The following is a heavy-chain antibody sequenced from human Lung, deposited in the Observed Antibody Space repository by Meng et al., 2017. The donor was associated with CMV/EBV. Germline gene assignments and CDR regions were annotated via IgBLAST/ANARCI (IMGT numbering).Heavy chain of an antibody. CDR3: ASGSWVGAFDI. CDR1: GYTFTSYG. J-gene: IGHJ3*02. Sequence: AXVXVSCKASGYTFTSYGISWVRQAPGQGLEWMGWISAYNGNTNYAQKLQGRVTMTTDTSTSTAYMELRRLRSDDTAVYYCASGSWVGAFDIWGQGTMVTVSS. V-gene: IGHV1-18*01. CDR2: ISAYNGNT. D-gene: IGHD2-15*01.